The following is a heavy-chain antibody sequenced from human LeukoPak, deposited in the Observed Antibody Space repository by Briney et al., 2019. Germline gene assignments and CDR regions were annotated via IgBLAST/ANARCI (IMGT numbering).Heavy chain of an antibody. D-gene: IGHD5-18*01. CDR1: GFTFSSYC. CDR2: IKQDGSEK. CDR3: ASLSLDTAMAPEAY. V-gene: IGHV3-7*01. J-gene: IGHJ4*02. Sequence: GRSLRLSCAASGFTFSSYCMSWVRQAPGKGLEWVANIKQDGSEKYYVDSVEGRFTISRDNAKNSLYLQMNSLRAEDTAVYYCASLSLDTAMAPEAYWGQGTLVTVSS.